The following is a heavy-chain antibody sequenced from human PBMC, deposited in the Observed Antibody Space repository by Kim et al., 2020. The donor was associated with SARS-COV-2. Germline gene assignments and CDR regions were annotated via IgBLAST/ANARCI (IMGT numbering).Heavy chain of an antibody. D-gene: IGHD3-10*01. CDR3: ARVVLLWFGVDQKEIHGMDV. CDR1: GYTFTSYG. J-gene: IGHJ6*02. V-gene: IGHV1-18*01. CDR2: ISAYNGNT. Sequence: ASVKVSCKASGYTFTSYGISWVRQAPGQGLEWMGWISAYNGNTNYAQKLQGRVTMTTDTSTSTAYMELRSLRSDDTAVYYCARVVLLWFGVDQKEIHGMDVWGQGTTVTVSS.